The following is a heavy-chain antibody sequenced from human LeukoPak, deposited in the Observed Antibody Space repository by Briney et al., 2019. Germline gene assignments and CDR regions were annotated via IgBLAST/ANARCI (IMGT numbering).Heavy chain of an antibody. D-gene: IGHD1-26*01. J-gene: IGHJ4*02. CDR2: IIPIFGTA. V-gene: IGHV1-69*13. CDR3: ASQVGPSYHYFDY. CDR1: GGTFSSYA. Sequence: SVKVSCKASGGTFSSYAISWVRQAPGQGLEWMGGIIPIFGTANYAQKFQGRVTITADESTSTAYMELSSPRSEDTAVYYCASQVGPSYHYFDYWGQGTLVTVSS.